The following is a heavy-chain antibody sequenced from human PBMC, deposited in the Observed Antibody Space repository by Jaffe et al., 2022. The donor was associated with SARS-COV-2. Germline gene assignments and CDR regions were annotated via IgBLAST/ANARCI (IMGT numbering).Heavy chain of an antibody. CDR1: DGSITSSDYY. J-gene: IGHJ6*02. CDR2: IYYSGST. D-gene: IGHD2-2*01. V-gene: IGHV4-39*01. CDR3: ARQRCTTTSCFKNLGVDV. Sequence: QLQLQESGPGLVKPSETLSLTCTVSDGSITSSDYYWGWIRQPPGKGLEWIGSIYYSGSTYYNPSLKSRVTISVDTSKNQFSLKLSSVTAADTAVYFCARQRCTTTSCFKNLGVDVWGQGTTVTVSS.